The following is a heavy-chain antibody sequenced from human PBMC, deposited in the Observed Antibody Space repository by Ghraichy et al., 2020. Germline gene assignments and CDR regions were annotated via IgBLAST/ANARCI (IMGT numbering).Heavy chain of an antibody. Sequence: GGSLRLSCAASGFTFSSYAMSWVRQAPGKGLEWVSVISGSGGNTYYADSVKGRFAISSDNSKNTLYLQMNSLRAEDTAVYYCAKGAQYCSISSCYRATMIEPFDYWGQGTLVTVSS. CDR1: GFTFSSYA. J-gene: IGHJ4*02. CDR2: ISGSGGNT. V-gene: IGHV3-23*01. CDR3: AKGAQYCSISSCYRATMIEPFDY. D-gene: IGHD2-2*01.